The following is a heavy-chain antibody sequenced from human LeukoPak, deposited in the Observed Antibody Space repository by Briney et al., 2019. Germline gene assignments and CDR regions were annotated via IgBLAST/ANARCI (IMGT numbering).Heavy chain of an antibody. CDR3: ARDPRGYDFWSGYSGHYFDY. CDR1: GFTFSSYA. Sequence: PGGSLRLSCAASGFTFSSYAMSWVRQAPGKGLEWVSAISGSGGSTYYADSVKGRFTISRDNSKNTLYLQMNSLRAEDTAVYYCARDPRGYDFWSGYSGHYFDYWGQGTLVTVSS. J-gene: IGHJ4*02. V-gene: IGHV3-23*01. CDR2: ISGSGGST. D-gene: IGHD3-3*01.